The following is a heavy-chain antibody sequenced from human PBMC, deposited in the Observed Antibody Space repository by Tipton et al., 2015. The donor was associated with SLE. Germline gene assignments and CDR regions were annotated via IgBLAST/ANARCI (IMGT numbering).Heavy chain of an antibody. CDR1: GFTVSSNY. CDR3: AALPDSGALDY. Sequence: SLRLSCAASGFTVSSNYMSWVRQAPGKGLEWVSVIYSGGSTYYADSVKGRFTISRDNAKNSLYLQMNSLRAEDTAVYYCAALPDSGALDYWGQGTLVTVSS. V-gene: IGHV3-53*01. CDR2: IYSGGST. D-gene: IGHD1-14*01. J-gene: IGHJ4*02.